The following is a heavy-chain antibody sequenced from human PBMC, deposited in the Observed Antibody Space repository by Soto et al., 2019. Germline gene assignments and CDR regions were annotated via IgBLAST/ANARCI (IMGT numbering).Heavy chain of an antibody. V-gene: IGHV3-23*01. CDR2: IRGSVVST. CDR1: EFTFSSSA. CDR3: AKDFYGDYPDYFGS. J-gene: IGHJ4*02. D-gene: IGHD4-17*01. Sequence: EVQLLESGGGLVQPGGSLRLSCAASEFTFSSSAMGWVRQAPGKGLEWVSGIRGSVVSTYYADSVEGRFTISRDNSKNTLYLQMNSLRAEDTAVYYCAKDFYGDYPDYFGSWGQGTRVTVSS.